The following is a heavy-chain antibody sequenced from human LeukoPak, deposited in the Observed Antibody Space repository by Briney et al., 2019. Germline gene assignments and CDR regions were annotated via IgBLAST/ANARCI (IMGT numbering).Heavy chain of an antibody. D-gene: IGHD6-6*01. CDR3: ARGRIAARPMSY. CDR1: GASFSGYY. V-gene: IGHV4-34*01. J-gene: IGHJ4*02. Sequence: PSETLSLTCAVYGASFSGYYWSWLRQPPGKGLEWLGEINHSGSTNYNPSLKSRVTISVDTSKNQFSLKLSSVTAAHTAVYYCARGRIAARPMSYWGQGTLVTVSS. CDR2: INHSGST.